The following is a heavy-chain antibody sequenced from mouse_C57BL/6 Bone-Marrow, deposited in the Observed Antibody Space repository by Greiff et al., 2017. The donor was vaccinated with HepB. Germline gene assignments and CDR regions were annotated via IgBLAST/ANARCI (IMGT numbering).Heavy chain of an antibody. V-gene: IGHV5-4*01. CDR2: ISDGGSYT. D-gene: IGHD1-1*01. J-gene: IGHJ3*01. CDR3: ARDDYYGSSPAWFAY. Sequence: EVQLVESGGGLVKPGGSLKLSCAASGFTFSSYAMSWVRQTPEKRLEWVATISDGGSYTYYPDNVKGRFTISRDNAKNNLYLLMSHLKSEDTAMYYCARDDYYGSSPAWFAYWGQGTLVTVSA. CDR1: GFTFSSYA.